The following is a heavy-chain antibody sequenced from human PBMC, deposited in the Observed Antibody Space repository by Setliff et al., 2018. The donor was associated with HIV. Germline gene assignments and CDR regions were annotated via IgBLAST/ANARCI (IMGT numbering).Heavy chain of an antibody. J-gene: IGHJ5*02. Sequence: SETLSLTCTVSGGSISSSSHYWGWIRQPPGKGLEWIGSIYYSGSTYYNPSLTSRVTISVDTSKNQFSLKVNSVSAADTAVYYCARSDVLEFLEWSPEGCFDPCGQGTLVTVSS. V-gene: IGHV4-39*07. CDR3: ARSDVLEFLEWSPEGCFDP. CDR2: IYYSGST. D-gene: IGHD3-3*02. CDR1: GGSISSSSHY.